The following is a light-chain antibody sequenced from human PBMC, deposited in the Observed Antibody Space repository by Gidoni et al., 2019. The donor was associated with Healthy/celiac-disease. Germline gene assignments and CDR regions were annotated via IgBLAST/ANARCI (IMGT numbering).Light chain of an antibody. CDR2: KAS. V-gene: IGKV1-5*03. CDR3: QQYNSYVYT. J-gene: IGKJ2*01. Sequence: DIQMTLSPSTLSASVGDRVTITCRASQSISSWLSWYQQKPGKAPKLLLYKASSLESGVPSRFSGSGSGTEFTLTSSSLQPDDFATYYCQQYNSYVYTFGQGTKLKIK. CDR1: QSISSW.